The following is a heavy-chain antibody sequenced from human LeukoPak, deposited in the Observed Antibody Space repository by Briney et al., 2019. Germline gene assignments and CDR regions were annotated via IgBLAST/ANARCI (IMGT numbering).Heavy chain of an antibody. D-gene: IGHD3-22*01. J-gene: IGHJ4*02. CDR1: GGSISSGGYY. Sequence: PSETLSLTCTVSGGSISSGGYYWSWIRQHPGKGLEWIGYFYYSGSTYYNPSLKSRVTISVDTSKNQFSLKLSSVTAADTAVYYCARASYYDSSGLTDPYYFDYWGQGTLVTVSS. CDR2: FYYSGST. V-gene: IGHV4-31*03. CDR3: ARASYYDSSGLTDPYYFDY.